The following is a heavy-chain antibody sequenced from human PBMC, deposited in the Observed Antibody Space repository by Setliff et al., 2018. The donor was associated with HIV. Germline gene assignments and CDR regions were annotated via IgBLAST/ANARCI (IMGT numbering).Heavy chain of an antibody. V-gene: IGHV1-46*01. CDR2: INPSGGST. CDR3: ARTSGDAYNYEGAFDV. CDR1: GYTFTSYY. Sequence: ASVKVSCKASGYTFTSYYMHWVRQAPGQGLEWMGTINPSGGSTSYAQKFQGRVTMTRDTSTSTVYMDLSSLKSEDTAIYYCARTSGDAYNYEGAFDVWGQGTLVTVS. J-gene: IGHJ3*01. D-gene: IGHD5-12*01.